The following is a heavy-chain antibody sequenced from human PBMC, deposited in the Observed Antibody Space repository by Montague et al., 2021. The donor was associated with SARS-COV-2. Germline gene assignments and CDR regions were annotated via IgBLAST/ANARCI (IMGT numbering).Heavy chain of an antibody. V-gene: IGHV4-4*02. D-gene: IGHD6-13*01. CDR1: GASISNAFG. J-gene: IGHJ4*02. CDR2: IHHSGGS. CDR3: ASHPVWQQLIT. Sequence: SETLSLTCAVSGASISNAFGWRWVRQPPGKGLEWIAEIHHSGGSNYNQSPSSRVTISLDHSKNQLSLMLSSVTAADTAMYYCASHPVWQQLITWGQGTLVTVAS.